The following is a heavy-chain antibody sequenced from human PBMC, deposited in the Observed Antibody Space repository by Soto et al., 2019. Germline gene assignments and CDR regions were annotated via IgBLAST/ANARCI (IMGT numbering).Heavy chain of an antibody. CDR2: ISPYNGNT. Sequence: SMKVSCKTSGYTFTSYGISWVRQAPGQGLEWMGWISPYNGNTNHEQKFQGRLTMTTDTSTSTAYMELRSLRSDDTAVYYCARGITVTVRPYYFDYWGQGTLVTVSS. CDR3: ARGITVTVRPYYFDY. CDR1: GYTFTSYG. D-gene: IGHD4-17*01. J-gene: IGHJ4*02. V-gene: IGHV1-18*04.